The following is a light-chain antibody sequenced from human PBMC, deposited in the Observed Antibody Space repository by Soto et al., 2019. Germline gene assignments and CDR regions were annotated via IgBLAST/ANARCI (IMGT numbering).Light chain of an antibody. CDR2: VNTDGSH. J-gene: IGLJ2*01. CDR1: SGHSSYA. CDR3: QTWGAGFSVV. V-gene: IGLV4-69*01. Sequence: QPVLTQSPSASASLGASVKLTCTLSSGHSSYAIAWHQQQPEKGPRYLMKVNTDGSHNKGDGIPDRFSGSSPGAERYLTISSLQSEDEADYYCQTWGAGFSVVFGGGTQLTVL.